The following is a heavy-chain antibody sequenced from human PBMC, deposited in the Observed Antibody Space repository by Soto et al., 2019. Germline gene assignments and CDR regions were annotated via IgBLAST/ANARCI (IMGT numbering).Heavy chain of an antibody. V-gene: IGHV4-4*02. Sequence: SETLSLTCGVSGGSISTGNWWTWVRQPPGKGLEWIGEIYQSGAAHYNPSLQSRVTLSVDKSKNLFSLKMTSVTAADTAVYYCARGVVVAAGNNWFDPWGQGTLVTVSS. D-gene: IGHD2-15*01. CDR3: ARGVVVAAGNNWFDP. CDR1: GGSISTGNW. J-gene: IGHJ5*02. CDR2: IYQSGAA.